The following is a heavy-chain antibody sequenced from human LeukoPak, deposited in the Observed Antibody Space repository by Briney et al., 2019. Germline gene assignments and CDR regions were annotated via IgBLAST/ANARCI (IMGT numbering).Heavy chain of an antibody. Sequence: ASVKVSCKASGYTFTSYDINWVRQATGQGLEWMGWMNPNSDNTGYAQKFQGRVTITRNTSISTAYMELSSLRSEDTAVYYCARTLRYYDFWSGPRGWFDPWGQGTLVTVSS. V-gene: IGHV1-8*03. CDR1: GYTFTSYD. J-gene: IGHJ5*02. CDR2: MNPNSDNT. D-gene: IGHD3-3*01. CDR3: ARTLRYYDFWSGPRGWFDP.